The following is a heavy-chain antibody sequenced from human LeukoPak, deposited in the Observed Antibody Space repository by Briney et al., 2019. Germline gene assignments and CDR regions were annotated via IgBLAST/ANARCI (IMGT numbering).Heavy chain of an antibody. CDR1: GYTFTSYG. J-gene: IGHJ4*02. D-gene: IGHD3-9*01. Sequence: ASVKVSCKASGYTFTSYGISWVRQAPGQGLEWMGWNGAYNGNTNYAQKLQGRVTMTTDTSTSTAYMELRSLRSDDTAVYYCARDRPNYDILTGYYFYFDYWGQGTLVTVSS. CDR3: ARDRPNYDILTGYYFYFDY. CDR2: NGAYNGNT. V-gene: IGHV1-18*01.